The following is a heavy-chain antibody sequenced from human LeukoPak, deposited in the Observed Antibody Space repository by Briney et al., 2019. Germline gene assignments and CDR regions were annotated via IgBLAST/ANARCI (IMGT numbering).Heavy chain of an antibody. J-gene: IGHJ3*02. V-gene: IGHV4-61*02. CDR3: AREPKSHRWLPHKGHAFDI. Sequence: SETLSLTCTVSGGSISSGSYYWSWIRQPGGKGLEWIGRIYTSGSTNYNPSLKSRVTISVDTSKNQFSLKLSSVTAADTAVYYCAREPKSHRWLPHKGHAFDIWGQGTMVTVSS. CDR2: IYTSGST. D-gene: IGHD5-24*01. CDR1: GGSISSGSYY.